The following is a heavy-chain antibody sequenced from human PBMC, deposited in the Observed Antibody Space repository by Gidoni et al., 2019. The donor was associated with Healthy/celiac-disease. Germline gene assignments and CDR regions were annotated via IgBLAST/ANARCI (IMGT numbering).Heavy chain of an antibody. Sequence: QVQLQESGPGLVKPSETLSLTCTVSGGSISSYYWSWIRQPPGKGLEWIGYIYYSGSTNYNPSLKSRVTISVDTSKNQFSLKLSSVTAADTAVYYCARVEPTTAMVQGVAFDIWGQGTMVTVSS. CDR1: GGSISSYY. J-gene: IGHJ3*02. CDR2: IYYSGST. CDR3: ARVEPTTAMVQGVAFDI. D-gene: IGHD5-18*01. V-gene: IGHV4-59*01.